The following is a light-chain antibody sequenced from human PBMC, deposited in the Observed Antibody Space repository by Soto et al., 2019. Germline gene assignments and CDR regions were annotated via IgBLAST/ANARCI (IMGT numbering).Light chain of an antibody. V-gene: IGKV3-20*01. CDR3: EQYDSSPRT. Sequence: EIVLTQSPGTLSLSPGERATLSCRASQSVSSSYLAWYQQKPGQAPRLLIYGASSRATGIPDRCSGSGSGISFTLTISRREPEDFAVYYCEQYDSSPRTFGQGTKVEIK. CDR2: GAS. J-gene: IGKJ1*01. CDR1: QSVSSSY.